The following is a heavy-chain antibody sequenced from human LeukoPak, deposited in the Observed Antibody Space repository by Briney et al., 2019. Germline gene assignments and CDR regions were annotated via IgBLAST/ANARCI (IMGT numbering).Heavy chain of an antibody. CDR2: IKPDGSET. J-gene: IGHJ5*02. CDR3: ARGPLGAPAGTWFDP. CDR1: GFTFGFTFRSFW. V-gene: IGHV3-7*01. Sequence: GGSLRLSCTASGFTFGFTFRSFWMSWVRQAPGKGLEWVANIKPDGSETYYVDSVKGRFTISRDNAKNSLYLQMNSLRAEDTAVYYCARGPLGAPAGTWFDPWGQGTLVTVSS. D-gene: IGHD1-26*01.